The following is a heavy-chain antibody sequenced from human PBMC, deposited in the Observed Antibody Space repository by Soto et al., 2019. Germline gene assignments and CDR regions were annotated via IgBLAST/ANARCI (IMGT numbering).Heavy chain of an antibody. D-gene: IGHD3-10*01. Sequence: SETLSLTCTVSGGSISSSSYYWGWIRQPPGKGLEWIGSIYYSGSTYYNPSLKSRVTISVDTSKNQFSLKLSSVTAADTAVYYCARAQITYYYGSGTNWFDPWGQGTLVT. CDR1: GGSISSSSYY. V-gene: IGHV4-39*01. J-gene: IGHJ5*02. CDR2: IYYSGST. CDR3: ARAQITYYYGSGTNWFDP.